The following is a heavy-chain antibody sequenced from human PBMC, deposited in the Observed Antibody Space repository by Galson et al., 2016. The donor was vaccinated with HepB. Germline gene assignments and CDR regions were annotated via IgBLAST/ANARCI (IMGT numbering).Heavy chain of an antibody. Sequence: ETLSLTCAVYGGSLSDYYWTWIRQTPGKGLEWIGHIDRGGSTAYSPSLRSRVTISVDTSKNQFFLRLNSVTAADTAIYYCARRHSNVMWAVNNYCDPWGQGPLVTVSS. D-gene: IGHD2/OR15-2a*01. CDR3: ARRHSNVMWAVNNYCDP. CDR1: GGSLSDYY. J-gene: IGHJ5*02. V-gene: IGHV4-34*01. CDR2: IDRGGST.